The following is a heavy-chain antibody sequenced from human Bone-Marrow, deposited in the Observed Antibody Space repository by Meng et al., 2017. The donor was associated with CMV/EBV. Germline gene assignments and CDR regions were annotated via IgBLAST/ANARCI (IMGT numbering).Heavy chain of an antibody. CDR2: IIPILGTA. J-gene: IGHJ6*02. D-gene: IGHD2-15*01. Sequence: SVKVSCKASGGTFSSYAISWVRQAPGQGLEWMGGIIPILGTANYAQKFQGRVTITTDESTSTAYMELSSLRSEDTAVYYCARASLAATPYYYYYGMDVWGQGTTVTVSS. V-gene: IGHV1-69*05. CDR3: ARASLAATPYYYYYGMDV. CDR1: GGTFSSYA.